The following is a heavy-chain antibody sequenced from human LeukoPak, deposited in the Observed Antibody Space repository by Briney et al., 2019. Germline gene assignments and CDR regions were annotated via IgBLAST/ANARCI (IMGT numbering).Heavy chain of an antibody. J-gene: IGHJ4*02. CDR1: GGFFSGYY. Sequence: SETLSLTCAVYGGFFSGYYWSWIRQPPGKGLEWIGEINHSGSANYNPSLKSRVTISVDTSKNQFSLKLSSVTAADTAVYYCARVAPDYDFWSGYLLSRLIDYWGQGTLVTVSS. CDR3: ARVAPDYDFWSGYLLSRLIDY. V-gene: IGHV4-34*01. CDR2: INHSGSA. D-gene: IGHD3-3*01.